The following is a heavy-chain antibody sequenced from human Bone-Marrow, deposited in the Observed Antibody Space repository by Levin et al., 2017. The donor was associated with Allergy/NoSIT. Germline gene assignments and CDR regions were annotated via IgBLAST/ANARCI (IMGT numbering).Heavy chain of an antibody. D-gene: IGHD1-1*01. J-gene: IGHJ4*02. Sequence: GESLKISCAASGFTFSSHEMNWVRQSPGKGLEWVSFINYGGGDVRYADSVRGRFIISRDNSKSTLYLQMNSLRADDTAVYYCAKKSPGTRYSLPDYWGQGTLVTVSS. CDR2: INYGGGDV. V-gene: IGHV3-NL1*01. CDR1: GFTFSSHE. CDR3: AKKSPGTRYSLPDY.